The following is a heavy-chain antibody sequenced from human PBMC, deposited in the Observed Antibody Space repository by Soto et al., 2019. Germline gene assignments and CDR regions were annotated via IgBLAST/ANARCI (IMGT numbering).Heavy chain of an antibody. CDR2: INPNSGGT. CDR1: GYTFTSYD. D-gene: IGHD1-26*01. CDR3: ARVSSYSGSYGWFDP. Sequence: ASLKVSCKASGYTFTSYDINWVRQATGQGLEWMGWINPNSGGTNYAQKFQGRVTMTRDTSISTAYMELSRLRSDDTAVYYCARVSSYSGSYGWFDPWGQGTLVTVSS. V-gene: IGHV1-2*02. J-gene: IGHJ5*02.